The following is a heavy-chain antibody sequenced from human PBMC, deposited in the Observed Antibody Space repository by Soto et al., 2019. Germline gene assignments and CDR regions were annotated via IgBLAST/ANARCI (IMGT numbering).Heavy chain of an antibody. J-gene: IGHJ6*02. CDR2: IFFTGIT. CDR1: GGSVTTGSYY. Sequence: QVQLQESGPGLVRPSETLSLTCTVSGGSVTTGSYYWSWIRRPPGKGLEWIGNIFFTGITHYNPSLNNRVTMSVDTSKNQFSLTVTSVTAADTAVYYCARDGHGMDVWGQGTTVTVSS. CDR3: ARDGHGMDV. V-gene: IGHV4-61*01.